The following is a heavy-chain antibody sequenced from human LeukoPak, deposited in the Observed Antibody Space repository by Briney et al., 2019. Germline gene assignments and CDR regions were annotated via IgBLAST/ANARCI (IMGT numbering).Heavy chain of an antibody. D-gene: IGHD1-26*01. CDR2: INPTGGST. CDR1: GYTFTSYY. CDR3: ARDNSVGDNAWWFDS. J-gene: IGHJ5*01. Sequence: ASVEVSCKASGYTFTSYYMHWVRQAPGQGLEWMGLINPTGGSTGYAQKFQGRVTMTRDMSTSTDYMELSSLRSEDTAIYYCARDNSVGDNAWWFDSWGQGTLVTVSS. V-gene: IGHV1-46*01.